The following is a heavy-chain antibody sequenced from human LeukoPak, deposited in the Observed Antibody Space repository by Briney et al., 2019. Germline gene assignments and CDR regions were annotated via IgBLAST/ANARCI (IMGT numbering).Heavy chain of an antibody. V-gene: IGHV3-53*01. Sequence: PGGSLRLSCAASGFTFSSYWMSWVRQAPGKGLEWVSVIYSGGSTYYADSVKGRFTISRDNSKNTLYLQMNSLRAEDTAVYYCVSSSGYSYGSSSLDYWGQGTLVTVSS. CDR2: IYSGGST. J-gene: IGHJ4*02. D-gene: IGHD5-18*01. CDR3: VSSSGYSYGSSSLDY. CDR1: GFTFSSYW.